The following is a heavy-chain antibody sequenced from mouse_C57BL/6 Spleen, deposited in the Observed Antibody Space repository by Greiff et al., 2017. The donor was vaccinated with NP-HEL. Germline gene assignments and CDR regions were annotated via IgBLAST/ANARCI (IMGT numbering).Heavy chain of an antibody. CDR1: GFNIKDDY. Sequence: EVKLVESGAELVRPGASVKLSCTASGFNIKDDYMHWVKQRPEQGLEWIGWIDPENGDTEYASKFQGKATITADTSSNTAYLQLSSLTSEDTAVYYCTNREKAYSSTHFDYWGQGTTLTVSS. J-gene: IGHJ2*01. CDR2: IDPENGDT. D-gene: IGHD1-1*01. V-gene: IGHV14-4*01. CDR3: TNREKAYSSTHFDY.